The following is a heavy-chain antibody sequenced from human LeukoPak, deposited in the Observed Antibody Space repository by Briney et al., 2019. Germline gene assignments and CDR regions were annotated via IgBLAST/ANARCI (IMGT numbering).Heavy chain of an antibody. J-gene: IGHJ3*02. CDR2: IYPDGTT. Sequence: GGSLRLSCAASRFTVSSKYMSWVRQAPGKGLEWVSVIYPDGTTYYTDSVKGRLTISRDNSKNTLYLQINSLRAEDTAVYYCTRDPLDIWGQGTMVTVSS. CDR3: TRDPLDI. V-gene: IGHV3-53*01. CDR1: RFTVSSKY.